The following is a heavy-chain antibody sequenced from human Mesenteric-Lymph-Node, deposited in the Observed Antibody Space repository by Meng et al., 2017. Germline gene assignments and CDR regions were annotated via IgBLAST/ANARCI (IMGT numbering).Heavy chain of an antibody. CDR2: IRSKANSYAT. D-gene: IGHD4-17*01. Sequence: GESLKISCAASGFTFSGSAMHWVRQASGKGLEWVGRIRSKANSYATAYAASVKGRFTISRDDSKNTAYLQMNSLKTEDTAVYYCTTNDGDYPRYWGQGTLVTVSS. CDR1: GFTFSGSA. J-gene: IGHJ4*02. CDR3: TTNDGDYPRY. V-gene: IGHV3-73*01.